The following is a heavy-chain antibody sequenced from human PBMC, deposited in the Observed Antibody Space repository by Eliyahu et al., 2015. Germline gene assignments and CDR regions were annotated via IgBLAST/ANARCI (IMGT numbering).Heavy chain of an antibody. V-gene: IGHV3-33*08. J-gene: IGHJ4*02. Sequence: QVRLVESGGGVVQPGRSLXLSCSASGFPFXXSAMPWVXXAPGKGLAGVAIIXYDGSNQYYADSVKGRFTISRDNSKNTVSLQMNSLRGEDTAIYYCARDHDYSGNYLEDWGQGTLVAVSS. CDR1: GFPFXXSA. CDR3: ARDHDYSGNYLED. D-gene: IGHD4-23*01. CDR2: IXYDGSNQ.